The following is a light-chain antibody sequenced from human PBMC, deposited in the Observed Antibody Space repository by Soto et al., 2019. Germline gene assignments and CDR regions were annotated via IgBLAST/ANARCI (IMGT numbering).Light chain of an antibody. CDR1: RDVGSD. Sequence: PSSLSASVGEKIIITCRASRDVGSDVSWYQQKPGQAPKLLIYAASNLYTGVPSRFSGSRSGTEFTLTISSLQPEDFASYYCQQYNSYSFGQGTKVDIK. V-gene: IGKV1-17*01. J-gene: IGKJ1*01. CDR2: AAS. CDR3: QQYNSYS.